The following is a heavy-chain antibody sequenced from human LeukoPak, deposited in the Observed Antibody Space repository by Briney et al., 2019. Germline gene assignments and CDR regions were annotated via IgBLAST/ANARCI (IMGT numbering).Heavy chain of an antibody. CDR2: INPTSGGT. CDR3: ARGSSGNGMDV. V-gene: IGHV1-2*02. J-gene: IGHJ6*02. CDR1: GYTFTGYY. D-gene: IGHD6-19*01. Sequence: GASVKVSCKASGYTFTGYYMHWVRQAPGQGLEWMGWINPTSGGTNYAQKFQGRVTMTRDTSISTAYMELSRLRSDDTSVYYCARGSSGNGMDVWGQGTTVTVSS.